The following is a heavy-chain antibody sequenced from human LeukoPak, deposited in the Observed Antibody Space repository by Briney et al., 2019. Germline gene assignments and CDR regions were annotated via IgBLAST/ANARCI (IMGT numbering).Heavy chain of an antibody. D-gene: IGHD2-15*01. J-gene: IGHJ4*02. CDR1: GFTFSSYG. CDR2: ISYDGSNK. CDR3: AKDQGGGSREYYFDY. Sequence: GGSLRLSCAASGFTFSSYGMHWVRRAPGKGLEWVAVISYDGSNKYYADSVKGRFTISRDNSKNTLYLQMNSLRAEDTAVYYCAKDQGGGSREYYFDYWGQGTLVTVSS. V-gene: IGHV3-30*18.